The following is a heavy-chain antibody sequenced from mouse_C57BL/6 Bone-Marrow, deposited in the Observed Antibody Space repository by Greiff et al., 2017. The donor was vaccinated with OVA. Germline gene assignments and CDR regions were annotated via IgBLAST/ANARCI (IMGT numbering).Heavy chain of an antibody. Sequence: EVQLQQSGPELVKPGASVKISCKASGYSFTDYNMNWVKQSNGKSLEWIGVINPNYGTTSYNQKFKGKATLTVDQSSSTADRQLNSLTSEDAAVYYCAFYYGSSYRYFDVWGTGTTVTVSS. CDR1: GYSFTDYN. V-gene: IGHV1-39*01. J-gene: IGHJ1*03. D-gene: IGHD1-1*01. CDR3: AFYYGSSYRYFDV. CDR2: INPNYGTT.